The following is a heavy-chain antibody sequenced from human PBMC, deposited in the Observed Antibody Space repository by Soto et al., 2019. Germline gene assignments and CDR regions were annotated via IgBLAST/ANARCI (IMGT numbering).Heavy chain of an antibody. J-gene: IGHJ4*02. CDR3: ARLGFPGAIYFDS. CDR2: IYPGDSET. Sequence: PGESLKIPCTGSGYNFTTFWIGWVRQVPGKGLKWMGIIYPGDSETKYSPDFEVQLTISADRSTNPPYLQLRSLRASDTAMYYCARLGFPGAIYFDSWGLGTLVTVSS. V-gene: IGHV5-51*01. CDR1: GYNFTTFW.